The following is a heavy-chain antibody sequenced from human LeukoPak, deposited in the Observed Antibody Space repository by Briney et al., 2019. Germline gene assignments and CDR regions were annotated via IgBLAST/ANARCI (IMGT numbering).Heavy chain of an antibody. CDR2: IYTSGST. CDR3: AGRGYSYGSNTYYYYYGMDV. V-gene: IGHV4-4*07. CDR1: GGSISSYY. Sequence: KPSETLSLTCTVSGGSISSYYWSWIRQPAGKGLEWIGRIYTSGSTNYNPSPKSRVTMSVDTSKNQYSLKLSSVTAADTAVYYCAGRGYSYGSNTYYYYYGMDVWGQGTTVTVSS. J-gene: IGHJ6*02. D-gene: IGHD5-18*01.